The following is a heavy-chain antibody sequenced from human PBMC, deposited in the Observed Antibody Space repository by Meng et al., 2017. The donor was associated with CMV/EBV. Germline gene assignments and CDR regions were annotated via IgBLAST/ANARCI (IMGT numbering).Heavy chain of an antibody. J-gene: IGHJ3*02. D-gene: IGHD2-2*01. CDR2: INWNGGST. Sequence: GESRKISGAASGFTFDDYGMSWVRQAPGKGLEWVSGINWNGGSTGYADSVKGRFTISRDNAKNSLYLQMNSLRAEDTALYHCARDSVPAATVALKVGAFDIWGQGTMVTVSS. V-gene: IGHV3-20*01. CDR3: ARDSVPAATVALKVGAFDI. CDR1: GFTFDDYG.